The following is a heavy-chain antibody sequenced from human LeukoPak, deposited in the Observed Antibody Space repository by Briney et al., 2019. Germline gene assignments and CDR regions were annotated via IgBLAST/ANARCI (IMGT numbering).Heavy chain of an antibody. CDR3: ARDLSPYSSSWYWFDP. Sequence: SETLSLTCTVSGGSISSYYWSWIRQPPGKGLEWIGYIYYSGSTNYNPSLKSRVTISVDTSKNQFPLKLSSVTAADTAVYYCARDLSPYSSSWYWFDPWGQGTLVTVSS. J-gene: IGHJ5*02. V-gene: IGHV4-59*01. CDR1: GGSISSYY. D-gene: IGHD6-13*01. CDR2: IYYSGST.